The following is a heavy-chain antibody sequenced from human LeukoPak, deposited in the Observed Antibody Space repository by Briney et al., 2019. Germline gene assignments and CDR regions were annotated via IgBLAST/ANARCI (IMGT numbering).Heavy chain of an antibody. CDR2: IYYSGST. CDR3: ARGYHDFSGYWLSYFDY. Sequence: SETLSLTCTVSGDPISSYYWTWIRQPPGKGLEWIGYIYYSGSTNYNPSLKSRVTISIDTSKNQFSLKLSSVTAADTAVYYCARGYHDFSGYWLSYFDYWGQGTLVTVSS. D-gene: IGHD3-22*01. J-gene: IGHJ4*02. V-gene: IGHV4-59*01. CDR1: GDPISSYY.